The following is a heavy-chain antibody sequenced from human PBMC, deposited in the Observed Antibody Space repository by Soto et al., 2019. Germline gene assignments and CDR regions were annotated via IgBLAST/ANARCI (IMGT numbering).Heavy chain of an antibody. CDR3: ARVSTWSFDY. Sequence: EVLVVESGGGLVQPGGSLRLSCAASGFTFSGFWMTWVRQAPGKGLQWVATTKPDGSENFYVDSVKGRFTISRDNAKNLFFLQMNSLRAEDTAVYYCARVSTWSFDYWGQGSLVTVSS. CDR2: TKPDGSEN. D-gene: IGHD3-16*01. J-gene: IGHJ4*02. V-gene: IGHV3-7*01. CDR1: GFTFSGFW.